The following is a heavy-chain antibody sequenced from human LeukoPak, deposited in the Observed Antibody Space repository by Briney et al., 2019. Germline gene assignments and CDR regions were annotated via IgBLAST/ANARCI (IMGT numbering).Heavy chain of an antibody. CDR1: GFTFSSYE. D-gene: IGHD3-22*01. Sequence: GGSLRLSCTASGFTFSSYEMNWVHQAPGKGLEWVSSISSSGSTKYYADSVRGRFTISRDNAKNSLYLQMNSLRVEDTAVYYCARGNYYDNSGSYYENFDYWGQGALVTVSS. J-gene: IGHJ4*02. CDR3: ARGNYYDNSGSYYENFDY. V-gene: IGHV3-48*03. CDR2: ISSSGSTK.